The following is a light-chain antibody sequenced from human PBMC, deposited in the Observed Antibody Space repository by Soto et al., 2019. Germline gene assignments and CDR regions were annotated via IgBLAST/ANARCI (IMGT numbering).Light chain of an antibody. CDR2: GAS. V-gene: IGKV3-15*01. CDR1: QSISSN. Sequence: EIVMTQSPDTLSVSPGERATLSCRASQSISSNLAWYQQKPGQAPRLLIYGASTRATGIPARFSGSGSAIECTLTISSLQSEDFAVYYWQQYNSGPLYTFGQGTKLEIK. J-gene: IGKJ2*01. CDR3: QQYNSGPLYT.